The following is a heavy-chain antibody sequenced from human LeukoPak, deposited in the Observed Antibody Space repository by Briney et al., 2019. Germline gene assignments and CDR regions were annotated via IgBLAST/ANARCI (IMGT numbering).Heavy chain of an antibody. V-gene: IGHV4-59*01. Sequence: SETLSLTCTVSGASISSYYWNWIRQPPGKGLEWIGYIYYSGNTNYNPSLKSRVTISVDTSKNQFSLKLSSVTAADTAVYYCAREKYSSGWDDYYYYYYYMDVWGKGTTVTVSS. J-gene: IGHJ6*03. CDR2: IYYSGNT. CDR3: AREKYSSGWDDYYYYYYYMDV. D-gene: IGHD6-19*01. CDR1: GASISSYY.